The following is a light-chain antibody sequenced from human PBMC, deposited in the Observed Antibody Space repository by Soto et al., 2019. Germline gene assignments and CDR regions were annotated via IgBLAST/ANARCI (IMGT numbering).Light chain of an antibody. CDR1: QSISSY. V-gene: IGKV1-39*01. CDR3: QQNYSPPPIT. CDR2: AAS. J-gene: IGKJ5*01. Sequence: DIQMTPSPSSLSASVVDRVTITCRASQSISSYLNWYQQKPGKAPKLLIYAASSLHSGVPSRFSGSGFGTDFTLTISSLQTEDFATYYCQQNYSPPPITFGQGTRLEIK.